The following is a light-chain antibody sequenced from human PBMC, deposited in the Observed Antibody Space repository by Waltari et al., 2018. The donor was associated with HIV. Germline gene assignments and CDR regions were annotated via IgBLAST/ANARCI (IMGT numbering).Light chain of an antibody. CDR3: QVWDTNTDQYVI. V-gene: IGLV3-21*01. Sequence: SYVLTQSPSVSVAPGKTARITCGGKNIGSKSVNWYQQQPGQAPGMVIYHDTDRPSGIPDRFSGSNSEDTATLTIRRVEAGDEADYYCQVWDTNTDQYVIFGGGTNLAV. CDR2: HDT. J-gene: IGLJ2*01. CDR1: NIGSKS.